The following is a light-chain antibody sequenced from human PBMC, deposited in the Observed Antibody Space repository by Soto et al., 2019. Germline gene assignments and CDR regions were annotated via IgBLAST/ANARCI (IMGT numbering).Light chain of an antibody. CDR1: QSISNY. J-gene: IGKJ1*01. CDR2: AAS. Sequence: DIQMTQSRPSLSASVGDRVTVTCRTSQSISNYLSWYQQIPGKAPKLLIFAASTLRSGVSSRFSGSASGTDFTLTISSLQPEAFATYYCQQSYNTPWTFGQGTKVEIK. CDR3: QQSYNTPWT. V-gene: IGKV1-39*01.